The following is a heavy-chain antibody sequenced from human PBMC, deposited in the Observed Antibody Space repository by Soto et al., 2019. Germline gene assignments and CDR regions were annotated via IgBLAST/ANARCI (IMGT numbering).Heavy chain of an antibody. Sequence: QVQLVQSGAEVKKPGASVKVSCKASGYTFTSYGISWVRQAPGQGLEWMGWTSAYNGNTNYAQKLQGRVTMTTDTATSTAYMELRSLRSDDTAVYYCARDLCLGVVVVAAHDAFDIWGQGTMVTVSS. CDR3: ARDLCLGVVVVAAHDAFDI. V-gene: IGHV1-18*01. J-gene: IGHJ3*02. CDR2: TSAYNGNT. CDR1: GYTFTSYG. D-gene: IGHD2-15*01.